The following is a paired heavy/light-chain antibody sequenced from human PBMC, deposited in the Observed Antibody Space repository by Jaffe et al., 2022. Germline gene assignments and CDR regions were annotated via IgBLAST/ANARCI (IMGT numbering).Light chain of an antibody. CDR3: SSYTSSSTLHVV. J-gene: IGLJ2*01. CDR2: DVS. Sequence: QSALTQPASVSGSPGQSITISCTGTSSDVGGYNYVSWYQQHPGKAPKLMIYDVSNRPSGVSNRFSGSKSGNTASLTISGLQAEDEADYYCSSYTSSSTLHVVFGGGTKLTVL. CDR1: SSDVGGYNY. V-gene: IGLV2-14*03.
Heavy chain of an antibody. CDR3: ARDSPSSSWYYSSPPASFDP. Sequence: QVQLVQSGAEVKKPGSSVKVSCKASGGTFSSYAISWVRQAPGQGLEWMGGIIPIFGTANYAQKFQGRVTITTDESTSTAYMELSSLRSEDTAVYYCARDSPSSSWYYSSPPASFDPWGQGTLVTVSS. D-gene: IGHD6-13*01. V-gene: IGHV1-69*05. CDR2: IIPIFGTA. CDR1: GGTFSSYA. J-gene: IGHJ5*02.